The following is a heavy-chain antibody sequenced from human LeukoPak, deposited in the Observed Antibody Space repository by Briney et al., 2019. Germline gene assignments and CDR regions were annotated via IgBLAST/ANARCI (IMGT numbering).Heavy chain of an antibody. J-gene: IGHJ3*02. Sequence: GGSLRLSCAASGFTFSSYGMHWVRQAPGKGLEWVAFIRYDGSNKYYADPVKGRFTISRDNSKNTLYLQMNSLRAEDTAVYYCAKDLKGSGSYYPRDAFDIWGQGTMVTVSS. CDR2: IRYDGSNK. V-gene: IGHV3-30*02. CDR1: GFTFSSYG. CDR3: AKDLKGSGSYYPRDAFDI. D-gene: IGHD3-10*01.